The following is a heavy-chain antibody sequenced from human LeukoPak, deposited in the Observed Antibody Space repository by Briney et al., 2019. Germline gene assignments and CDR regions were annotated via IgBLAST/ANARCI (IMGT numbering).Heavy chain of an antibody. CDR3: ARDGVAGAGHDY. D-gene: IGHD6-19*01. CDR2: IWYDGSNK. CDR1: GFTFSSYG. Sequence: PGGSLRLSCAASGFTFSSYGMHWVRQAPGKGLEWVAAIWYDGSNKYYADSVKGRFTISRDNSKNTLYLQMNSLRAEDTAVYYCARDGVAGAGHDYWGQGTLVTVSS. V-gene: IGHV3-33*01. J-gene: IGHJ4*02.